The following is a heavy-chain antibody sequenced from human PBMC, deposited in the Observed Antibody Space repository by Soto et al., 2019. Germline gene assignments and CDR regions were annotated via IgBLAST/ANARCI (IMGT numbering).Heavy chain of an antibody. D-gene: IGHD3-10*01. CDR1: GYTFTSYG. J-gene: IGHJ6*03. CDR2: ISAYNGNT. CDR3: ARDGLWFGEYYYYMDV. V-gene: IGHV1-18*01. Sequence: ASGKVSCRASGYTFTSYGISWVRQAPGQGLEWMGWISAYNGNTNYAQKLQGRVTMTTDTSTSTAYMELRSLRSDDTAVYYCARDGLWFGEYYYYMDVWGKGTTVTVSS.